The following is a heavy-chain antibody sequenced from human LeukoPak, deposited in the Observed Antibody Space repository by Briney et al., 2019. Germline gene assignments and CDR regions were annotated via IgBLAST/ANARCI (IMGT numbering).Heavy chain of an antibody. V-gene: IGHV1-8*03. D-gene: IGHD6-19*01. CDR2: MNPNSGNT. Sequence: AAVNVSCKPSGYTFSSYEINWVRQATGQGLEWRGWMNPNSGNTGYAHKFQGRVTITRNTSITTAYMELSSLRSEDTAVYYCAKSSGWDLDAFDIWDQGTMVTVS. J-gene: IGHJ3*02. CDR3: AKSSGWDLDAFDI. CDR1: GYTFSSYE.